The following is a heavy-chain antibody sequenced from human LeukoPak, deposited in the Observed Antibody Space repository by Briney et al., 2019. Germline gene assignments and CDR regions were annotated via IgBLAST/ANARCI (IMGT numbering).Heavy chain of an antibody. CDR2: INPNSGGT. CDR1: GYTFTGYY. V-gene: IGHV1-2*02. Sequence: GASVKVSYKASGYTFTGYYMHWVRQAPGQGLEWMGWINPNSGGTNYAQKFQGRVTMTRDTSISTAYMELSRLRSDDTAVYYCARGGPQYYYDSSGYYYLWGQGTLVTVSS. CDR3: ARGGPQYYYDSSGYYYL. D-gene: IGHD3-22*01. J-gene: IGHJ4*02.